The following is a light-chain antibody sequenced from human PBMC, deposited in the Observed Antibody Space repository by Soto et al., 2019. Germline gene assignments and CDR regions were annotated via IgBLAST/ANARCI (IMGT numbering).Light chain of an antibody. CDR2: DAS. V-gene: IGKV1-5*01. Sequence: DFQMTQSPSTLSASVGDRVTITCRASQNIRSRLAWFQQKPGKAPKLLIYDASSLERGVPQRFSRSGSGTEFTLTISSLQTDDFSTYYCQQYHSYWTFDQGTKVE. J-gene: IGKJ1*01. CDR1: QNIRSR. CDR3: QQYHSYWT.